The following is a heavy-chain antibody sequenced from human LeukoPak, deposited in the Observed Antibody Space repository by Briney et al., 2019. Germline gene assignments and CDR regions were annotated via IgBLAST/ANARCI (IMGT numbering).Heavy chain of an antibody. V-gene: IGHV4-59*08. J-gene: IGHJ4*02. Sequence: SETLSLTCTVSGGSISSYYWSWIRQPPGKGLEWIAYIYSSGNTYYNPSLKGRVTISVDTSKNQFSLKLSSVTAADTAVYYCARQIGFSSDWYEYWGPGTLVTVSS. D-gene: IGHD6-19*01. CDR1: GGSISSYY. CDR3: ARQIGFSSDWYEY. CDR2: IYSSGNT.